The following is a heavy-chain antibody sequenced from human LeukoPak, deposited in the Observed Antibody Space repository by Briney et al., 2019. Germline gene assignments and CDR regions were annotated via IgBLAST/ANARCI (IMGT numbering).Heavy chain of an antibody. CDR1: GYTFTNYW. CDR3: ARDDSSGYDY. CDR2: IDPSDSYT. J-gene: IGHJ4*02. Sequence: GESLRISCKGSGYTFTNYWISWVRQMPGKGLEWMGRIDPSDSYTNYSPSLQGHVTISADKSISTAYLQWSSLKASDTAMYYCARDDSSGYDYWGQGTLVTVSS. D-gene: IGHD3-22*01. V-gene: IGHV5-10-1*01.